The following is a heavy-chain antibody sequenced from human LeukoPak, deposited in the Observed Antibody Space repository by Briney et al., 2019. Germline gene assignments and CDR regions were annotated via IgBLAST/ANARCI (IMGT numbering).Heavy chain of an antibody. CDR1: GGTFSRYA. J-gene: IGHJ4*01. V-gene: IGHV1-69*04. CDR2: IIPIFGIA. D-gene: IGHD4-17*01. Sequence: ASVKVSCKASGGTFSRYAISWVRLAPGQGLEWMGRIIPIFGIANYAQKFQGRVTITADKSTSTAYMELSSLRSEDTAVYYCARENYGDYEPHRDYWGHGTLVTVSS. CDR3: ARENYGDYEPHRDY.